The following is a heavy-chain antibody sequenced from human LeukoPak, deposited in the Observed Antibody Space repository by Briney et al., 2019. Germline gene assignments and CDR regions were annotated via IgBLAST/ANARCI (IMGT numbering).Heavy chain of an antibody. V-gene: IGHV3-7*03. CDR3: ARSIPYGTTWYGRSDY. J-gene: IGHJ4*02. D-gene: IGHD6-13*01. Sequence: GGSLRLSCAASRFTLSTYWMSWVRQAPGKGLEWVAHIKQDGSQEYYVDSVKGRFTISRDSAKNSLYQQMNSLRAEDTAIYYCARSIPYGTTWYGRSDYWGQGTLVTVSS. CDR1: RFTLSTYW. CDR2: IKQDGSQE.